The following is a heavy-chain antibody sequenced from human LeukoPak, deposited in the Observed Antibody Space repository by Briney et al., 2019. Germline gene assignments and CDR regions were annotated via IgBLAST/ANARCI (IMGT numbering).Heavy chain of an antibody. J-gene: IGHJ6*03. V-gene: IGHV3-43D*03. CDR1: GFTFDDYA. CDR2: ISWDGGST. D-gene: IGHD6-19*01. CDR3: AKDASSGWPSHYYYYMDV. Sequence: GGSLRLSCAASGFTFDDYAMHWVRQAPGKGLEWVSLISWDGGSTYYADSVKGRFTISRDNSKNSLYLQMNSLRAEDTALYYCAKDASSGWPSHYYYYMDVWGKGTTVTVSS.